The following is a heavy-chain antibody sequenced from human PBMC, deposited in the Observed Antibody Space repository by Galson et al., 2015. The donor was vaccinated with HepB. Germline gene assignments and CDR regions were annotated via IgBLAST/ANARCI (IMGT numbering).Heavy chain of an antibody. D-gene: IGHD5-12*01. CDR3: ATLSPPGSGYDPFDY. CDR1: GYTFTDYY. Sequence: VKVSCKVSGYTFTDYYMHWVQQAPGKGLEWMGLVDPEDGETIYAEKFQGRVTITADTSTDTAYMELSSLRSEDTAVYYCATLSPPGSGYDPFDYWGQGTLVTVSS. J-gene: IGHJ4*02. CDR2: VDPEDGET. V-gene: IGHV1-69-2*01.